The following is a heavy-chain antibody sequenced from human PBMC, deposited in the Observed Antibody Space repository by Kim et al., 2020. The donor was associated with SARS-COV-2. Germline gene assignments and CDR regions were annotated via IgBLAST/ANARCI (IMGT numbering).Heavy chain of an antibody. CDR1: GFTFSDYY. J-gene: IGHJ2*01. CDR2: ISSSGRTI. Sequence: GGSLRLSCAASGFTFSDYYMSWIRQAPGKGLEWVSYISSSGRTIYYADSVPGRFTISRDNAKNSLYLQMNSLRAEDTAVYYCARALGAGNPYWYFDLWGRGTLVTVSS. V-gene: IGHV3-11*01. D-gene: IGHD6-19*01. CDR3: ARALGAGNPYWYFDL.